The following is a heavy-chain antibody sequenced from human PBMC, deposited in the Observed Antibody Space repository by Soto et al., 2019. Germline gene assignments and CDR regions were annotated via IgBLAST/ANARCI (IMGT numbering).Heavy chain of an antibody. V-gene: IGHV4-59*08. CDR2: IYYSGST. CDR3: ARLLFPTIFGVVPPARFDP. D-gene: IGHD3-3*01. J-gene: IGHJ5*02. CDR1: GGSISSYY. Sequence: SETLSLTCTVSGGSISSYYWSWIRQPPGKGLEWIGYIYYSGSTNYNPSLKSRVTISVDTSKNQFSLKLSSVTAADTAVYYCARLLFPTIFGVVPPARFDPWGQGTLVTVSS.